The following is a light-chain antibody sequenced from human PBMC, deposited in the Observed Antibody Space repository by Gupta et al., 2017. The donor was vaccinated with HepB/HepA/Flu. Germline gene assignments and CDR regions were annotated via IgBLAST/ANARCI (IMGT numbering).Light chain of an antibody. CDR3: QQTYSVPPT. Sequence: EIQMTQSPSSLSASVGDRVTITCRSSQSILRYLNWFQKKPGKAPNLLIYTASSLQSGVPSRFSGGGSGTDFTLNISSLQPEDFATYYCQQTYSVPPTFGPGTKVDVK. J-gene: IGKJ3*01. CDR1: QSILRY. CDR2: TAS. V-gene: IGKV1-39*01.